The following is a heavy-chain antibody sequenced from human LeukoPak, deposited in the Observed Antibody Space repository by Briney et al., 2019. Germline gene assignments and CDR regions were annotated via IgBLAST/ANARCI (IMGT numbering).Heavy chain of an antibody. Sequence: GGSLRLSCAASGFTFSNAWMSWVREAPGKGLEWVGRIKSKTDGGTTDYAAPVKGRFTISRDDSKNTLYLQMNSLKTEDTAVYYCTTGITMVRGVIHLIDYWGQGTLVTVSS. CDR1: GFTFSNAW. J-gene: IGHJ4*02. V-gene: IGHV3-15*01. CDR3: TTGITMVRGVIHLIDY. CDR2: IKSKTDGGTT. D-gene: IGHD3-10*01.